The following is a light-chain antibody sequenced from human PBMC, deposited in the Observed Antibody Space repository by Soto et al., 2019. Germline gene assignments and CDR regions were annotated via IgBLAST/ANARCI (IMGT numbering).Light chain of an antibody. CDR2: EVS. Sequence: QSALTQPASVSGSPGQSITISCTGTSSDVESYNFVSWYQQYPGKAQRLMIYEVSKRLSAVSKRCSGSKAGNTASFNISGREAVDEAGEYFCYYDSSRTRNYVFRTGTKATVL. CDR3: CYYDSSRTRNYV. J-gene: IGLJ1*01. CDR1: SSDVESYNF. V-gene: IGLV2-23*02.